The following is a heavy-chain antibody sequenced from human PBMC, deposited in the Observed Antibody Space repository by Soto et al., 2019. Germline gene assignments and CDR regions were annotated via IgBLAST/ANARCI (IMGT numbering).Heavy chain of an antibody. CDR1: GGTFTRQA. CDR3: ARGWGYDSNDYYYAY. D-gene: IGHD3-22*01. CDR2: ILPIFVTA. V-gene: IGHV1-69*01. Sequence: QVQLVQSGVEVGKPGSPVMVSCKAEGGTFTRQAISWVRQAPGQGLKGMGGILPIFVTANHAQKFQGRVTIIADESTSTVYMELSSLRSEDTAMYYCARGWGYDSNDYYYAYWGQGTLVIVSS. J-gene: IGHJ4*02.